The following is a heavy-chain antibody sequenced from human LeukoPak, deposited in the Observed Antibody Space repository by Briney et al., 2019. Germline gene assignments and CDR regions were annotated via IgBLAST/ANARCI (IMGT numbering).Heavy chain of an antibody. D-gene: IGHD3-10*01. CDR1: GFTFSSYA. CDR2: ITTSGGST. Sequence: PGGSLRLSCAASGFTFSSYAMSWVRQAPGGGLEWVSSITTSGGSTYYADSVKGRFTISRDNAKNTLYLQMNSLRAEDTAVYYCAKDHYVSGRYDAFDIWGQGTMVTVSS. J-gene: IGHJ3*02. CDR3: AKDHYVSGRYDAFDI. V-gene: IGHV3-23*01.